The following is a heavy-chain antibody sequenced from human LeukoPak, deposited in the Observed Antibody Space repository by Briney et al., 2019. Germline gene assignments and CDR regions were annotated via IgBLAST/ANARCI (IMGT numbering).Heavy chain of an antibody. D-gene: IGHD2-2*01. CDR3: ARVSEYQPPNFDY. CDR2: ISSSSSYI. V-gene: IGHV3-21*01. J-gene: IGHJ4*02. Sequence: GGSLRLSCAASGFTFSSYSMNWVRQAPGKGLEWVSSISSSSSYIYYADSVKGRFTISRDNAKNSLYLQMNSLRAEDTAVYYCARVSEYQPPNFDYWGQGTLVTASS. CDR1: GFTFSSYS.